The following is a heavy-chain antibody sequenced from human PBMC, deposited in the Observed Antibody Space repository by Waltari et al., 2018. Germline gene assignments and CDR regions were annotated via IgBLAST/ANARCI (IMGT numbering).Heavy chain of an antibody. CDR1: SDYF. J-gene: IGHJ4*02. Sequence: SDYFWGWIRQAPGKGLEWIGEINHSGSTNYSPSLKSRVTISLDTSKSQFSLTLTSVTAADTALYYCARGRPFYETSGYYYNYWGQGTLVTVSS. V-gene: IGHV4-34*01. CDR3: ARGRPFYETSGYYYNY. CDR2: INHSGST. D-gene: IGHD3-22*01.